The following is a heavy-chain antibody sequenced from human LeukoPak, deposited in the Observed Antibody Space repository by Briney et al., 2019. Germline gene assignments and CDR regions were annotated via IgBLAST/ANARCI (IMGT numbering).Heavy chain of an antibody. Sequence: GGSLRLSCAASGFTFSSYAMSWVRQAPGKGLEWVSDISASGGNTYYEDSVKGRFTISRDNSKNTLYLQMNSLRAEDTAVYYCAKENHGIVGATTLIDYWGQGTLVTVSS. J-gene: IGHJ4*02. D-gene: IGHD1-26*01. CDR2: ISASGGNT. CDR1: GFTFSSYA. V-gene: IGHV3-23*01. CDR3: AKENHGIVGATTLIDY.